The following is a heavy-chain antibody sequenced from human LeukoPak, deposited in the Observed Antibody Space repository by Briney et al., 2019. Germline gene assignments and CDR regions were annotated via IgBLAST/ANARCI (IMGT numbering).Heavy chain of an antibody. V-gene: IGHV4-59*05. D-gene: IGHD5-18*01. CDR1: GDSISTYF. CDR2: IYYSGST. J-gene: IGHJ3*02. Sequence: TSETLSLTCTVSGDSISTYFWSWIRQPPGKGLEWIGSIYYSGSTYYNPSLKSRVTISVDTSKNQFSLKLSSVTAADTAVYYCARRGIQLYAFDIWGQGTMVTVSS. CDR3: ARRGIQLYAFDI.